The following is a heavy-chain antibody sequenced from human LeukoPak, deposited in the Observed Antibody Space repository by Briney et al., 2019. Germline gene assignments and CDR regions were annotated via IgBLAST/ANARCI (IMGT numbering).Heavy chain of an antibody. CDR2: ISSSSSTI. J-gene: IGHJ4*02. CDR1: GFTFSSYS. D-gene: IGHD3-10*01. V-gene: IGHV3-48*01. CDR3: AKDYGSGSYEY. Sequence: GGSLRLSCAASGFTFSSYSMNWVRQAPGKGLEWVAYISSSSSTIYYADSVKGRFTISRDNSKNTLYLQMNSLRAEDTAVYYCAKDYGSGSYEYWGQGTMVTVSS.